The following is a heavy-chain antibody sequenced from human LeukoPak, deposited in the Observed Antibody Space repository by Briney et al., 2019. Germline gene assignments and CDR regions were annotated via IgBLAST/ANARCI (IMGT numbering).Heavy chain of an antibody. V-gene: IGHV1-3*01. CDR1: GYTFTSYA. CDR2: INAGNGNT. CDR3: AREEGNYGGNRFFDY. Sequence: ASVKVSCKASGYTFTSYAMHWVRQAPGQRLEWMGWINAGNGNTKYSQKFQGRVTMTRDTSISTAYMELSRLRSDDTAVYYCAREEGNYGGNRFFDYWGQGTLVTVSS. J-gene: IGHJ4*02. D-gene: IGHD4-23*01.